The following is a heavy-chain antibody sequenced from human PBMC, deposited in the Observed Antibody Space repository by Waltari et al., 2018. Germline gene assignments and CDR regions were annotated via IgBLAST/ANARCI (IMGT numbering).Heavy chain of an antibody. D-gene: IGHD1-1*01. Sequence: QVQLVQSGAEVKKPGASVKVSCKASGYRFTYYDINWVRQAAGQGLEWMGWMNPNGGNTEYAQKCQGRVSITRNNSINTAYMELRSLTSGDTAVYYCARGPRTVMPWGQGTLVTVSS. J-gene: IGHJ5*02. V-gene: IGHV1-8*03. CDR2: MNPNGGNT. CDR1: GYRFTYYD. CDR3: ARGPRTVMP.